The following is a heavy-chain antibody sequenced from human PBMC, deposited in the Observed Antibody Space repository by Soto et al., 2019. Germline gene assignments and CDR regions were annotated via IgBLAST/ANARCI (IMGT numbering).Heavy chain of an antibody. J-gene: IGHJ4*02. CDR1: GYIFSGYW. CDR2: IYPADSDT. Sequence: GESLKISCKGSGYIFSGYWIGWVRQMPGKGLEWMGVIYPADSDTRYSPSFQGQVTISADRSISTAFLQWTSLKASDSAMYYCARREGTGWAYWGQGTLVTVSS. CDR3: ARREGTGWAY. V-gene: IGHV5-51*01. D-gene: IGHD6-19*01.